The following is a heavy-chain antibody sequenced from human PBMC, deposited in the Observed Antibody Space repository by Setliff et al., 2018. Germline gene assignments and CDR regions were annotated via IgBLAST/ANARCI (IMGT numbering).Heavy chain of an antibody. D-gene: IGHD3-22*01. V-gene: IGHV1-69-2*01. CDR2: VDPEDGET. CDR3: ATDPFYYDSSGVDDY. J-gene: IGHJ4*02. Sequence: GASVKVSCKASGYTFTDYYMHWVQQAPGKGLEWMGRVDPEDGETIYAEKFQGRVTITADTSTDTAYMELSSLRSEDTAVYYCATDPFYYDSSGVDDYWGQGTLVTV. CDR1: GYTFTDYY.